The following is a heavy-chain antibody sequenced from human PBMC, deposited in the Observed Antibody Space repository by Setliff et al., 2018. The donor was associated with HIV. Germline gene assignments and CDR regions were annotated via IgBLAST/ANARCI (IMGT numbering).Heavy chain of an antibody. V-gene: IGHV5-51*01. D-gene: IGHD6-13*01. CDR2: IYPGDSDT. Sequence: PGGSLKISCKGSGYSFTSYWIGWVRQMPGKGLEWMGIIYPGDSDTRYSPSFQGQVNLSADKSISTAYLQWSSLKASDTAMYYCARHLIPGDPRYSSSWYYWGQGTLVTVSS. CDR3: ARHLIPGDPRYSSSWYY. J-gene: IGHJ4*02. CDR1: GYSFTSYW.